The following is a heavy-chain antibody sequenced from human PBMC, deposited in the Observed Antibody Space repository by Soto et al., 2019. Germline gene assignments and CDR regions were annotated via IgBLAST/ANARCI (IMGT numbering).Heavy chain of an antibody. V-gene: IGHV3-30*02. D-gene: IGHD3-10*01. J-gene: IGHJ6*02. CDR3: VKETMVRDTGGYYGLDV. CDR2: FWYDGVSK. Sequence: QVHLAESGGGAVQPGGSLSLSCTASGFAFPYYGMHWVRQAPGKGLEWVAVFWYDGVSKYYADSVKGRFTISRYNSRNMVNLEMNSLRVEDTAVYYCVKETMVRDTGGYYGLDVWGQGSTVTVSS. CDR1: GFAFPYYG.